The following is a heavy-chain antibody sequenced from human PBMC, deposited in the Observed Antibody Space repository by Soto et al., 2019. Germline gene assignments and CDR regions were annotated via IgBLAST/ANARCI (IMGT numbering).Heavy chain of an antibody. CDR1: GDSVSDNSGA. D-gene: IGHD6-19*01. CDR2: TYYRSKWFY. Sequence: PSQTLSLTCAISGDSVSDNSGAWNWIRQSPSRGLEWLGRTYYRSKWFYDYAASVKTRITINPDTSKHQFSPQLNSVTPEDTAVYYCTRDRAVAGTYYYGMDVWGQGTTVTVSS. V-gene: IGHV6-1*01. CDR3: TRDRAVAGTYYYGMDV. J-gene: IGHJ6*02.